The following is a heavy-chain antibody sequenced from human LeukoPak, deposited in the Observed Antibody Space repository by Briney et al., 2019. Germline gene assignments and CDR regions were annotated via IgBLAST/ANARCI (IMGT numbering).Heavy chain of an antibody. J-gene: IGHJ4*02. D-gene: IGHD6-13*01. V-gene: IGHV2-26*01. CDR3: AHRRGSSSSLYY. Sequence: SGPTLVNPTEILTLTCTVSGFSLSNARMGVSWIRQPPGKALEWLAHIFSNDEKSYSTSLKRRLTITKDTSKNQVVLTMTNMDPVDTATYYCAHRRGSSSSLYYWGQGTLVTVSS. CDR1: GFSLSNARMG. CDR2: IFSNDEK.